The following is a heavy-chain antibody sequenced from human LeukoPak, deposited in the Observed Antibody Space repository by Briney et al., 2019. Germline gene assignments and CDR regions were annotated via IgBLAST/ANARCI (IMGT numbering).Heavy chain of an antibody. CDR1: GFTFSSYW. D-gene: IGHD6-19*01. V-gene: IGHV3-74*01. J-gene: IGHJ3*02. CDR2: INSDGSST. Sequence: GGSLRLSCAASGFTFSSYWMHWVRQAPGKGLVWVSRINSDGSSTNYADSVKGRFTISRDNSKNTLYLQMNSLRAEDTAVYYCARAGSGWRAFDIWGQGTMVTVSS. CDR3: ARAGSGWRAFDI.